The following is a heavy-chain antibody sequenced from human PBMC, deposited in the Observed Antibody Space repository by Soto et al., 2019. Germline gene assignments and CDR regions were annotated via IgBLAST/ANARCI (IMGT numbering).Heavy chain of an antibody. CDR1: GFTFTRYS. CDR2: ISSTTNYI. J-gene: IGHJ4*02. V-gene: IGHV3-21*06. Sequence: SLRLSCPASGFTFTRYSMNWVRQAPGKGLEWASSISSTTNYIYYGDSMKGRFTISRDNAKNSLYLEMNSLRAEDTAVYYCARESEDLTSNFDYWGQGTLVTVSS. CDR3: ARESEDLTSNFDY.